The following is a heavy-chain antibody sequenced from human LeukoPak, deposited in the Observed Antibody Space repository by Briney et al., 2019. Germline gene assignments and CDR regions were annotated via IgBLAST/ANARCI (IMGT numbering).Heavy chain of an antibody. CDR1: GGSISSYY. CDR2: IYYSGTT. Sequence: SETLSLTCIVSGGSISSYYWSWIRQPPGKGLEWIGYIYYSGTTNYNPTLKSRVTMSVDTSKNQFSLKLTSVTAADTAVYYCAREGSGRYYFDQWGQGTLVTVSS. D-gene: IGHD6-19*01. J-gene: IGHJ4*02. CDR3: AREGSGRYYFDQ. V-gene: IGHV4-59*01.